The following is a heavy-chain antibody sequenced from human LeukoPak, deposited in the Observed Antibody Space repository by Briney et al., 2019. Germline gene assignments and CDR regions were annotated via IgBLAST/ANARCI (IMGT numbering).Heavy chain of an antibody. Sequence: GASVKVSCKASGYTFTGYYMHWVRQAPGQGLEWMGWINPNSGGTNYAQKFQGRVTMTRDTSISTAYMELSRLRSEDTAVYYCARGRSGSYYYYYYYMDVWGKGTTVTVSS. CDR1: GYTFTGYY. J-gene: IGHJ6*03. V-gene: IGHV1-2*02. D-gene: IGHD1-26*01. CDR3: ARGRSGSYYYYYYYMDV. CDR2: INPNSGGT.